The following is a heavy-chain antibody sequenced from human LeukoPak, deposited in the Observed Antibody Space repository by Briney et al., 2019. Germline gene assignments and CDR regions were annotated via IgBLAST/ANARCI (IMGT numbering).Heavy chain of an antibody. J-gene: IGHJ6*02. CDR1: GFTFSCYS. V-gene: IGHV3-21*01. D-gene: IGHD6-13*01. Sequence: PGGSLRLSCAASGFTFSCYSMNWVRLAPGKGLEWVSSISSSSSYIYYADSVKGRFTISRDNAKNSLYLQMNSLRAEDTAVYYCARDPAAAAGHYYGMDVWGQGTTVTVSS. CDR2: ISSSSSYI. CDR3: ARDPAAAAGHYYGMDV.